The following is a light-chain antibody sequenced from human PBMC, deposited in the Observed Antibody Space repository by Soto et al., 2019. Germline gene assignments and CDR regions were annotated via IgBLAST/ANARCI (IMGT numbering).Light chain of an antibody. CDR2: EGS. J-gene: IGLJ3*02. V-gene: IGLV2-23*01. CDR1: SSDVGSYNL. Sequence: QSVLTQTASVSASPGQSITISCSGTSSDVGSYNLVSWYQHYPGKAPKLIIYEGSRRPSGVSDRFSGSKSGNTASLTISGLQAEDEDDYYGCSYATSRTLVFGGGTKVTVL. CDR3: CSYATSRTLV.